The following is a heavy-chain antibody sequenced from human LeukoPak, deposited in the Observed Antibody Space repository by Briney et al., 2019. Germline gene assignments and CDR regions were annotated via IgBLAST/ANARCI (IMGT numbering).Heavy chain of an antibody. CDR3: ARAYTTYYYDSSGYNHDAFDI. CDR1: GYSFTSYW. J-gene: IGHJ3*02. V-gene: IGHV5-51*01. CDR2: IYPGDSDT. D-gene: IGHD3-22*01. Sequence: GESLKISCKGSGYSFTSYWIGWVRRMPGKGLEWMGIIYPGDSDTRYSPSFQGQVTISADKSISTAYLQWSSLKASDTAMYYCARAYTTYYYDSSGYNHDAFDIWGQGTMVTVSS.